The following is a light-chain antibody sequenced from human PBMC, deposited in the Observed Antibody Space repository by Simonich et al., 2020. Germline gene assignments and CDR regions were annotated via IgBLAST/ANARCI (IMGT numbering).Light chain of an antibody. V-gene: IGKV4-1*01. J-gene: IGKJ1*01. Sequence: DIVMTQSPDSLAVSLGERATINCKSSQSVLYSSNNKNYLAWYPQTPGQPPKLLIYWASTRESGVPDRFSGSGSGTDFTLTISSLQAEDVAVYYCQQYYSTPPTFGQGTKVEIK. CDR1: QSVLYSSNNKNY. CDR2: WAS. CDR3: QQYYSTPPT.